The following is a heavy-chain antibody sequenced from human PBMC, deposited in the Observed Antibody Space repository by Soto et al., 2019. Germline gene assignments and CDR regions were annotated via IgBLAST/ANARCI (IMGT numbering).Heavy chain of an antibody. V-gene: IGHV4-39*01. CDR3: ARHTPAISISDH. CDR2: IYYSGST. D-gene: IGHD2-15*01. Sequence: QLQLQESGPGLVKPSETLSLTCTVSGGSISSSSYYWGWIRQPPGKGLEWIGSIYYSGSTYYNTSLKIRVTISIDTSNNQFSLKLSSVTAADTAVYYCARHTPAISISDHWGQGTLVTVSS. J-gene: IGHJ4*02. CDR1: GGSISSSSYY.